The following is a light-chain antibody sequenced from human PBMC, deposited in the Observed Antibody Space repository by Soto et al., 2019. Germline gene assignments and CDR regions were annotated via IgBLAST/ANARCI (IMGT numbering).Light chain of an antibody. J-gene: IGKJ1*01. CDR2: AAS. CDR3: QQYGASPWT. Sequence: EIVLTQSPGTLSLSPGERATLSCRASQSVSNNYLAWYQQKPDQAPRLLIYAASNRAAGIPDRFSGSGSGSDFTLTISRLEPEDFAVYYCQQYGASPWTFGQGSKVEIK. CDR1: QSVSNNY. V-gene: IGKV3-20*01.